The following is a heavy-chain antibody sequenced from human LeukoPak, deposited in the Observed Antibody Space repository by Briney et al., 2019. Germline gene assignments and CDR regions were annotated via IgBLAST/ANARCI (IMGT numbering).Heavy chain of an antibody. J-gene: IGHJ3*02. CDR3: ARDGNWNYEIGAPSAFDI. Sequence: GASVKVSCKASGCTFTSYGISWVRQAPGQGLEWMGWISAYNGNTNYAQKLQGRVTMTTDTSTSTAYMELRSLRSDDTAVYYCARDGNWNYEIGAPSAFDIWGQGTMVTVSS. CDR1: GCTFTSYG. CDR2: ISAYNGNT. V-gene: IGHV1-18*01. D-gene: IGHD1-7*01.